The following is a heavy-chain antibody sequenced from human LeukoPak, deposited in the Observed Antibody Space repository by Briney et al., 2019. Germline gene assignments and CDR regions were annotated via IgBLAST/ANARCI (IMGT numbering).Heavy chain of an antibody. Sequence: GGSLRPSCAASGFTFSNYAMSWVRQAPGKGLEWVSTISGTAASTYYADSVKGRFTISRDNSKNTLFLQVNNLRAEDTALYYCAKDRWYSSGGFLDHWGLGTLVTVSS. D-gene: IGHD6-19*01. CDR1: GFTFSNYA. CDR3: AKDRWYSSGGFLDH. CDR2: ISGTAAST. V-gene: IGHV3-23*01. J-gene: IGHJ4*02.